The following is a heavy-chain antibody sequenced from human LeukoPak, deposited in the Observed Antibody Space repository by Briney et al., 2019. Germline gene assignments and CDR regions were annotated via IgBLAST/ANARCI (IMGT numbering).Heavy chain of an antibody. CDR2: IYYSGST. CDR1: GGSISSSSYY. J-gene: IGHJ4*02. CDR3: ARDSGDYGGTQFDY. D-gene: IGHD4-23*01. Sequence: SETLSLTCTVSGGSISSSSYYWGWIRQPPGKGLEWIGSIYYSGSTYYNPSLKSRVTISVDTSKNQFSLKLSSVTAADTAVYYCARDSGDYGGTQFDYWGQGTLVTVSS. V-gene: IGHV4-39*02.